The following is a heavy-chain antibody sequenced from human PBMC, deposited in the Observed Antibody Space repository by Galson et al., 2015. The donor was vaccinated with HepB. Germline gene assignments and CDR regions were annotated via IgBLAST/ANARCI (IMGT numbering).Heavy chain of an antibody. CDR1: GFTFSAFA. J-gene: IGHJ4*02. Sequence: SLRLSCAASGFTFSAFAMSWVRQAPGKGLEWVSGVEKDSSGTYYADSVKGRFTISRDNSKNTLYLQVNSLRAEDTAVYYCAKQAGNLIRSWHFDYWGQGSLVIVSS. V-gene: IGHV3-23*03. D-gene: IGHD4-17*01. CDR2: VEKDSSGT. CDR3: AKQAGNLIRSWHFDY.